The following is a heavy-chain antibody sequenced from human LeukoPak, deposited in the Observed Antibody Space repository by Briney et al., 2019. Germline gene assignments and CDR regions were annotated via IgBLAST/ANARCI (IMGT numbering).Heavy chain of an antibody. CDR2: INSDGSST. Sequence: PGGSLRLSCAASGFTFSSYGMHWVRRAPGKGLVWVSRINSDGSSTSYADSVKGRFTISRDNAKNTLYLQMNSLRAEDTAVYYCARGQQLGAYGMDVWGQGTTVTVSS. D-gene: IGHD6-13*01. CDR1: GFTFSSYG. V-gene: IGHV3-74*01. CDR3: ARGQQLGAYGMDV. J-gene: IGHJ6*02.